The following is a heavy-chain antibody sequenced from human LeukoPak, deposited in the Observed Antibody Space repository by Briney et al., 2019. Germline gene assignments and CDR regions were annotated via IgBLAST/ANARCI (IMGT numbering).Heavy chain of an antibody. CDR3: ARDPALGYTSGWYNWFDP. V-gene: IGHV1-18*01. CDR1: GYTFTSYG. CDR2: ISAYNGNT. Sequence: ASVKVSCKASGYTFTSYGISWVRQAPGQGLEWMGWISAYNGNTNYAQKLQGRVTMTTDTSTSTAYMELRSLRSDDTAVYYRARDPALGYTSGWYNWFDPWGQGTLVTVSS. J-gene: IGHJ5*02. D-gene: IGHD6-19*01.